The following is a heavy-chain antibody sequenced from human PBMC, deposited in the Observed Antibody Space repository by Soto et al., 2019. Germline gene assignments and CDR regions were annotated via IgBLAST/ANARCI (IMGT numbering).Heavy chain of an antibody. J-gene: IGHJ6*02. CDR2: ISDDGSNK. CDR3: ARPRQPYYYYFGMDV. Sequence: QVQLVESGGGVVQPGRSLKLSCAVSGFIFSNYGMHWVRQAPGKGLEWVAVISDDGSNKYYADSVKGRFAISRDSPKNTLYLHMNSLRGEDTAVYYCARPRQPYYYYFGMDVWGQGTTVTVSS. CDR1: GFIFSNYG. V-gene: IGHV3-30*03. D-gene: IGHD2-2*01.